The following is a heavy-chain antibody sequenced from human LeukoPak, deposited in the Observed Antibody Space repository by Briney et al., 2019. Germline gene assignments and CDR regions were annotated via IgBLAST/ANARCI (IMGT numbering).Heavy chain of an antibody. CDR3: AKADRGAFDY. D-gene: IGHD4/OR15-4a*01. Sequence: GGSLRLSCAASGFTFSSYAMSWVRQAPGKGLEWVAVISYDGSNKYYADSVKGRFTISRDNSKNTLYLQMNSLRAEDTAVYYCAKADRGAFDYWGQGTLVTVSS. J-gene: IGHJ4*02. CDR1: GFTFSSYA. V-gene: IGHV3-30*18. CDR2: ISYDGSNK.